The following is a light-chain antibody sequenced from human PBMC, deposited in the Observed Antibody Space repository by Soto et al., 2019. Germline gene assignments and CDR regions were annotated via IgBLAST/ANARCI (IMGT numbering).Light chain of an antibody. CDR2: KAS. CDR1: QSISNW. V-gene: IGKV1-5*03. Sequence: DIQMTQSPSTLSASVGDRVTITCRASQSISNWLAWYQQKPRKAPKLLIYKASSLESGVPSRFSGSGSGTEFTLTISSLQPDDFATYHCQQYNSYPLTFGGGTKVEIK. CDR3: QQYNSYPLT. J-gene: IGKJ4*01.